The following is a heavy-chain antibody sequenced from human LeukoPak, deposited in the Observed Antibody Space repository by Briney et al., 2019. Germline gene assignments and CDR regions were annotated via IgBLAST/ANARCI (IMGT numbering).Heavy chain of an antibody. J-gene: IGHJ4*02. CDR1: GFTFSSYA. Sequence: GGSLRLSCAASGFTFSSYAMHWVRQAPGKGLEYVSAISSNGGSTYYANSVKGRFTISRDNSKNTLYLQMGSLRAEDMAVYYCARGGSSWYDAVAVAGGLDYWGQGTLVTVSS. CDR2: ISSNGGST. V-gene: IGHV3-64*01. D-gene: IGHD6-13*01. CDR3: ARGGSSWYDAVAVAGGLDY.